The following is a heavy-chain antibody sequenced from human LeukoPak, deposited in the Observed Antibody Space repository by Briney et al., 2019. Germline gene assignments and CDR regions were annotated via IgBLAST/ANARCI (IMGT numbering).Heavy chain of an antibody. CDR2: IWYDGSNK. CDR1: GFTFSSYG. Sequence: GGSLRLSCAASGFTFSSYGMHWVRQAPGKGLEWVAVIWYDGSNKYYADSVKGRFTISRDNSKNTLYLQMNSLRVEDTAVYYCAKHGSYTCYSGADYWGQGTLVTVSS. V-gene: IGHV3-33*06. CDR3: AKHGSYTCYSGADY. J-gene: IGHJ4*02. D-gene: IGHD2-15*01.